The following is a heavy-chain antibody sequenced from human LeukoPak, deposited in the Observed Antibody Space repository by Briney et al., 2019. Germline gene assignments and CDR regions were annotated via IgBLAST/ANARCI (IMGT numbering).Heavy chain of an antibody. Sequence: GGSLRLFCAASGFTFSSYWMDWVRQASGKGLVWVSRINSDGSSTTYADSVKGRFTISRDNAKNTLYLQMNSLRAEDTAVYYCARGGSGWSPFDYWGQGTLITVSP. CDR2: INSDGSST. V-gene: IGHV3-74*01. D-gene: IGHD6-19*01. J-gene: IGHJ4*02. CDR1: GFTFSSYW. CDR3: ARGGSGWSPFDY.